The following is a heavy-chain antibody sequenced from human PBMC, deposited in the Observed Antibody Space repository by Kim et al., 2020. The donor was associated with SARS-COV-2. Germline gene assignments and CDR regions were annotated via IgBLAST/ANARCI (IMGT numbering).Heavy chain of an antibody. CDR1: GFTFSSNA. J-gene: IGHJ4*02. D-gene: IGHD5-12*01. Sequence: GGSLRLSCAASGFTFSSNAIHWVRQAPGKGLEWVSVVSYDGNTQYYADSVKGRFTISRDNSKKTLYLQMNSLRVEDTAVYYCARDKGQYSGYDYQIGAFDYWGQGTLVTVSS. CDR3: ARDKGQYSGYDYQIGAFDY. V-gene: IGHV3-30*04. CDR2: VSYDGNTQ.